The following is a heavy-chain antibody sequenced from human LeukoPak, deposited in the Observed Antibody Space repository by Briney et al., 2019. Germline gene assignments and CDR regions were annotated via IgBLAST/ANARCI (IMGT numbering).Heavy chain of an antibody. Sequence: PGGSLRLSCAASGFTFSSYSMNWVRQAPGKGLEWVSYISSSSSTIYYADSVKGRFTISRDNAKNSLYLQMNSLRAEDTAVYYCARDAAKAQLAYFDYWGQGTLVTVSS. CDR3: ARDAAKAQLAYFDY. V-gene: IGHV3-48*04. CDR1: GFTFSSYS. D-gene: IGHD6-13*01. CDR2: ISSSSSTI. J-gene: IGHJ4*02.